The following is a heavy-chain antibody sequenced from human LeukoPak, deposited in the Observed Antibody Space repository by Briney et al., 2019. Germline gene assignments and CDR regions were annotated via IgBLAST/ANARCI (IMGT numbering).Heavy chain of an antibody. CDR1: GGSISSYY. J-gene: IGHJ3*02. Sequence: SETLSLTCIVSGGSISSYYWSWIRQPPGKGLERIGYIYYSESSNYNPSLKRRIPISIDTAKTQFYLNLNSVTVAATATDYCARDLGTRNGRNALDIWGQGTMVSVSS. CDR3: ARDLGTRNGRNALDI. D-gene: IGHD7-27*01. CDR2: IYYSESS. V-gene: IGHV4-59*01.